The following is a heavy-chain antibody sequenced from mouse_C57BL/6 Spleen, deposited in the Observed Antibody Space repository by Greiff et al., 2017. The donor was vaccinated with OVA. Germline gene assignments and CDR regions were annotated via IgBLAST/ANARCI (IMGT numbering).Heavy chain of an antibody. CDR2: INPNNGGT. D-gene: IGHD1-1*01. CDR1: GYTFTDYY. Sequence: VQLQQSGPELVKPGASVKISCKASGYTFTDYYMNWVKQSHGKSLEWIGDINPNNGGTSYNQKFKGKATLTVDKSSSTAYMELRSLTSEDSAVYYCARGSYYYGSRGYFDYWGQGTTLTVSS. J-gene: IGHJ2*01. V-gene: IGHV1-26*01. CDR3: ARGSYYYGSRGYFDY.